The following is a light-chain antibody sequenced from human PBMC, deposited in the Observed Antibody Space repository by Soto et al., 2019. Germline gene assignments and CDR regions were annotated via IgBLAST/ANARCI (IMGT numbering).Light chain of an antibody. J-gene: IGLJ2*01. CDR1: SSNIGEDYD. Sequence: QSVLTQPPSVSGAPGQRVKFSCTGSSSNIGEDYDVHWYRQLPGTAPKLLIYGYINRPARVPERFSGSKSGTSASLVITALQAEDEGHYFCQSYDSSLGAVVFGGGTKLTVL. CDR2: GYI. V-gene: IGLV1-40*01. CDR3: QSYDSSLGAVV.